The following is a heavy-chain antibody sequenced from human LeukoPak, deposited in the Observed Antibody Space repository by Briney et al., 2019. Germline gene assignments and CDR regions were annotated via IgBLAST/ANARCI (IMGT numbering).Heavy chain of an antibody. CDR1: GYTFTSYG. J-gene: IGHJ6*04. Sequence: ASVKVSCKASGYTFTSYGISWVRQAPGQGLEWMGWISAYNGNTNYAQKLQGRVTMTTDTSTSTAYMELRSLRSDDTAVYYCARGVGYCSSTSCPRTKMDVWGKGTTVTVSS. CDR3: ARGVGYCSSTSCPRTKMDV. V-gene: IGHV1-18*01. D-gene: IGHD2-2*01. CDR2: ISAYNGNT.